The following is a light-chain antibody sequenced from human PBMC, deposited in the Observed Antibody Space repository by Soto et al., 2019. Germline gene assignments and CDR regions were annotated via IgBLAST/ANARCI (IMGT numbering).Light chain of an antibody. CDR2: DVS. V-gene: IGLV2-11*01. Sequence: QSALTQPRSVSGSPGQSVTISCTGTSSDVGGYNYVSWYQQHPGKAPKLMIYDVSKRPSGVPDRFSGSKSGNTASLTISSLQAEDESDYYCCSYAVSDYVFGTGTKVTVL. J-gene: IGLJ1*01. CDR1: SSDVGGYNY. CDR3: CSYAVSDYV.